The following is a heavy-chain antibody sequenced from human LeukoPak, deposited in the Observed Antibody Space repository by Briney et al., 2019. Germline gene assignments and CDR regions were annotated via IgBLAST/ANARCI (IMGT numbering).Heavy chain of an antibody. V-gene: IGHV4-39*07. J-gene: IGHJ2*01. CDR3: VRGVSNDWYFDL. CDR2: IFYSGST. CDR1: SGSISTSNYY. D-gene: IGHD3-3*01. Sequence: SETLSLTCTVSSGSISTSNYYWGWVRQPPGKALEWIGNIFYSGSTYYSPSPKSRVAVSTDTSKNQFSLRLESVTAADTAVYFCVRGVSNDWYFDLWGSGTLVSISS.